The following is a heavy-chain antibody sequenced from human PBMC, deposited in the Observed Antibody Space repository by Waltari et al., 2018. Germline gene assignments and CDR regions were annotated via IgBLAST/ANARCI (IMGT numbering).Heavy chain of an antibody. V-gene: IGHV4-4*09. Sequence: QVQLQESGPGLVKPSETLSLTCTVSGGSISSYYWSWIRQPPGKGLAWIGYIYTSARPNSNPSLKSRVTISVDTSKTQFSLKLSSVTAADTAVYYCARDSSGRFDYWGQGTLVTVSS. CDR3: ARDSSGRFDY. CDR1: GGSISSYY. D-gene: IGHD3-3*01. CDR2: IYTSARP. J-gene: IGHJ4*02.